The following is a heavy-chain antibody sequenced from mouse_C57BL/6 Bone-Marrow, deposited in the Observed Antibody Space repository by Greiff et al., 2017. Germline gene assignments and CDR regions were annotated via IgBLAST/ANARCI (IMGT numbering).Heavy chain of an antibody. CDR3: ARGTLTTVVATSLNYFDY. D-gene: IGHD1-1*01. V-gene: IGHV1-80*01. Sequence: QVQLKESGAELVKPGASVKISCKASGYAFSSYWMNWVKQRPGKGLEWIGQIYPGDGDTNYNGKFKGKATLTADKSSSTAYMQLSSLTSEDSAVYFCARGTLTTVVATSLNYFDYWGQGTTLTVSS. J-gene: IGHJ2*01. CDR2: IYPGDGDT. CDR1: GYAFSSYW.